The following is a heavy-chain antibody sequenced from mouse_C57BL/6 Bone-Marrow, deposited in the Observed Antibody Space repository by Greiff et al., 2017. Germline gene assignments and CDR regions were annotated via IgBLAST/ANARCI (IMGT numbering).Heavy chain of an antibody. CDR2: INSDGGST. V-gene: IGHV5-2*01. D-gene: IGHD2-4*01. CDR3: ARWGPYDYPFAY. CDR1: EYEFPSHD. J-gene: IGHJ3*01. Sequence: EVQGVESGGGLVQPGESLTLSCESNEYEFPSHDMSLVRKTPEKRLELVAAINSDGGSTYYPDTMERRFIISRDNTKKTLYLQMRSLRSEDTALYYCARWGPYDYPFAYWGQGTLVTVSA.